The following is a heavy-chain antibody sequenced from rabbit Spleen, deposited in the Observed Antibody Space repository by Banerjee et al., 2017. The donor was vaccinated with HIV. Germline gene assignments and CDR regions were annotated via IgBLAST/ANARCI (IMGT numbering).Heavy chain of an antibody. J-gene: IGHJ4*01. CDR1: GFDFSSNA. V-gene: IGHV1S47*01. Sequence: LEESGGGLVKPGASLPLTCKASGFDFSSNAMCWVRQAPGKGPEWIACISNGDGSTYYASWVNGRFTISRSSSLTTVTLQLTSLTAADTASYFCAREGGILMAGAFNLWGQGTLVTVS. CDR3: AREGGILMAGAFNL. D-gene: IGHD4-1*01. CDR2: ISNGDGST.